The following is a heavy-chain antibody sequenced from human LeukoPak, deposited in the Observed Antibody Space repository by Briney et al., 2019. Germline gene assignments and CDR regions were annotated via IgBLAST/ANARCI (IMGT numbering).Heavy chain of an antibody. CDR1: GGTFSSYT. V-gene: IGHV1-69*02. CDR3: ARSRGSSTSPQRFDP. CDR2: IIPILGIA. J-gene: IGHJ5*02. Sequence: SVKVSCKASGGTFSSYTISWVRQAPGQGLEWIGRIIPILGIANYAQKFQGRVTITADKSTSTAYMELSSLRSEDTAVYYCARSRGSSTSPQRFDPWGQGTLVTVSS. D-gene: IGHD2-2*01.